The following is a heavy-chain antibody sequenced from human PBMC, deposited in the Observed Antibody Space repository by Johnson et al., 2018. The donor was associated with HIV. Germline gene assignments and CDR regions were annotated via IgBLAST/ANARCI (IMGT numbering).Heavy chain of an antibody. V-gene: IGHV3-30*02. CDR3: AKAPYGSGIRPGAFDI. Sequence: QVQLVESGGGVVQPGGSLRLSCAASGFTFRSYGMHWVRQAPGKGLEWVAFIRYDGSNKYYADSVKGRFTISRDNSKTTLYLQMNSLRAEDTAVYYCAKAPYGSGIRPGAFDIWGQGTMVTVSS. J-gene: IGHJ3*02. D-gene: IGHD3-10*01. CDR1: GFTFRSYG. CDR2: IRYDGSNK.